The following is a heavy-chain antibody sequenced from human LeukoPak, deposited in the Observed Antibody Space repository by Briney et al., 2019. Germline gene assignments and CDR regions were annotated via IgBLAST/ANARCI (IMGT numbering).Heavy chain of an antibody. V-gene: IGHV3-23*01. Sequence: GGSLRLSCVASGFTFSTYAMSWVRQAPGKGLGWVSSISGSGGSTYYADSVKGRFTMSRDNSKNTLYLQMNSLRAEGTAVYYCAKTESSSYFYTYFNYWGQGTLVTVSS. J-gene: IGHJ4*02. CDR3: AKTESSSYFYTYFNY. CDR2: ISGSGGST. CDR1: GFTFSTYA. D-gene: IGHD3-22*01.